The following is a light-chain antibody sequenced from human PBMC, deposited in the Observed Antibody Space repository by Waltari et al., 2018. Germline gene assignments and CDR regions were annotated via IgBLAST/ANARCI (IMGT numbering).Light chain of an antibody. CDR2: ATS. CDR1: QSINTF. Sequence: IVLTQPPGTLSLSPGERATLSCRASQSINTFLAWYQQKPGQAPRLLIYATSSRATGIPDRFSGSGSGTDFSLTISRLEPEDFAVYFCQHYVRLPATFGQGTKVEIK. CDR3: QHYVRLPAT. J-gene: IGKJ1*01. V-gene: IGKV3-20*01.